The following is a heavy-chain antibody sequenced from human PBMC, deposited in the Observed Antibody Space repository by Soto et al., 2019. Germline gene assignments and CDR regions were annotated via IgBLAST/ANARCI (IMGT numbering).Heavy chain of an antibody. Sequence: ETLTRTCDRDGGCLSGYYWGWIRQPPGKGLEWIGEINHSGSTNYNPSLKSRVTISVDTSKNQFSLKLSSVTAADTAVYYCERGRHSSSSGGFDYWGQGTLVTVSS. V-gene: IGHV4-34*01. CDR3: ERGRHSSSSGGFDY. J-gene: IGHJ4*02. D-gene: IGHD6-6*01. CDR2: INHSGST. CDR1: GGCLSGYY.